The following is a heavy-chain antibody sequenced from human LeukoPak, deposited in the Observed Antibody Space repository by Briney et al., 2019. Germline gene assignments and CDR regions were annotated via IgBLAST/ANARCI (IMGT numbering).Heavy chain of an antibody. CDR2: INPNSGGT. D-gene: IGHD2-2*01. V-gene: IGHV1-2*02. CDR3: ASRIVVVPGYYYYYYGMDV. Sequence: ASVKVSCKASGYTFTSYYMHWVRQAPGQGLEWMGWINPNSGGTNYAQKFQGRVTMTRDTSISTAYMELSRLRSDDTAVYYCASRIVVVPGYYYYYYGMDVWGQGTTVTVSS. CDR1: GYTFTSYY. J-gene: IGHJ6*02.